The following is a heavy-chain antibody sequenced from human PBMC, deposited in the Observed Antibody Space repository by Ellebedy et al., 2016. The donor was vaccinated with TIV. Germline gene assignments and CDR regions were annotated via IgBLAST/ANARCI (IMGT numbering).Heavy chain of an antibody. CDR1: GGSISSYY. CDR2: IYYSGST. CDR3: AKDMGYSSGPDFDY. J-gene: IGHJ4*02. V-gene: IGHV4-59*01. D-gene: IGHD6-19*01. Sequence: SETLSLTXTVSGGSISSYYWSWIRQPPGKGLEWIGYIYYSGSTNYNPSLKSRVTISVDTSKNQFSLKLSSVTAADTAVYYCAKDMGYSSGPDFDYWGQGTLVTVSS.